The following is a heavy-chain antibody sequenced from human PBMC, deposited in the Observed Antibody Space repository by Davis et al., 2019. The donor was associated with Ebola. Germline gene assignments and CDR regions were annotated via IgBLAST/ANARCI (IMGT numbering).Heavy chain of an antibody. V-gene: IGHV1-18*01. CDR2: ISTYNGNK. D-gene: IGHD1-1*01. J-gene: IGHJ4*02. Sequence: AASVKVSCKASGYSFTDDGIIWLRQAPGQGLEWMGWISTYNGNKNYAQKVQGRITMTTDTSTSTAYMELRSLRSDDTARYYCARDVRGITGPSEYWGQGTLVTVSS. CDR3: ARDVRGITGPSEY. CDR1: GYSFTDDG.